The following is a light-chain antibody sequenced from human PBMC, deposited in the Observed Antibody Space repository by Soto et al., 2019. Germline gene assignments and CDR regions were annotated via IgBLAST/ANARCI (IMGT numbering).Light chain of an antibody. V-gene: IGKV3-11*01. CDR3: QQYSNSPIT. J-gene: IGKJ5*01. CDR2: DAS. Sequence: EIVLTQAPSSRHRSQWERATLSCRASQSVSSYLAWFQQKPGQAPRLLIYDASNRATGIPARFSGSGSGTDFTLTISSLEPEECAIYYCQQYSNSPITFGQGTRVEIK. CDR1: QSVSSY.